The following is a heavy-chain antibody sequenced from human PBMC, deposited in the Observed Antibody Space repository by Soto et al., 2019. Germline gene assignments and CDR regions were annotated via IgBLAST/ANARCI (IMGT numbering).Heavy chain of an antibody. Sequence: SQTLSLTCAISGDSVSSNTAAWNWIRSSPSRGLEWLGRTYYRSNWRHDYAVSVKSRITVNPDTSKNHFSLQLNSVTPDDTAVYYCARGVTGTGFDLWGQGTLVTVSS. V-gene: IGHV6-1*01. J-gene: IGHJ4*02. CDR2: TYYRSNWRH. D-gene: IGHD6-19*01. CDR1: GDSVSSNTAA. CDR3: ARGVTGTGFDL.